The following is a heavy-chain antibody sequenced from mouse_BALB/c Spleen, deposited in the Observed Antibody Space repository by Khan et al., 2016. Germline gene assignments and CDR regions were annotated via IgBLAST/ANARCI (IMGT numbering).Heavy chain of an antibody. Sequence: EVELVESGGGLVKPGGSLKLSCAASGFAFSSYDMSWVRQTPEKRLEWVATISSGGSYTYYPDSVKGRFTISRDNARNTLYLQMSSLRSEDTALSYCARRDYGSSYKGFAYWGQGTLVTVSA. V-gene: IGHV5-9*02. J-gene: IGHJ3*01. D-gene: IGHD1-1*01. CDR3: ARRDYGSSYKGFAY. CDR1: GFAFSSYD. CDR2: ISSGGSYT.